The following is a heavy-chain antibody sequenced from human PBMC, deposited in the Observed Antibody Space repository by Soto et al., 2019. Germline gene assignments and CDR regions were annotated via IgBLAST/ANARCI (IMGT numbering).Heavy chain of an antibody. Sequence: PAEVTCKDSGYTFNGYYIHWVRQAHGQGLEWMGWINPISGGTNYAQKFQGRVTMTRDTSIATVYMDLSRLKSDDTAVYYCARNYYDSSDRDYLDYWGQGTLVTVSS. CDR2: INPISGGT. D-gene: IGHD3-22*01. CDR3: ARNYYDSSDRDYLDY. J-gene: IGHJ4*02. CDR1: GYTFNGYY. V-gene: IGHV1-2*02.